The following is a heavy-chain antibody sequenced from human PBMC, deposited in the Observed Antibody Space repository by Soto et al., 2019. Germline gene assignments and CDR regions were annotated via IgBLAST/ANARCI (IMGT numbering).Heavy chain of an antibody. CDR1: GFTFSPYW. Sequence: EVQLVESGGDLVQPGGSLRLSCVASGFTFSPYWMSWVRQAPGRGLQWVATINNDGSEKYYADSVKGRFTISRDNARDSFSLQLTSLRAEDTAIYYCASGSNQDYWGQGTLVAVSS. J-gene: IGHJ4*02. D-gene: IGHD2-8*01. CDR3: ASGSNQDY. V-gene: IGHV3-7*03. CDR2: INNDGSEK.